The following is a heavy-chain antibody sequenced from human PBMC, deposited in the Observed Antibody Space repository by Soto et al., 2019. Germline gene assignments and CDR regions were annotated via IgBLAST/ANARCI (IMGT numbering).Heavy chain of an antibody. V-gene: IGHV2-5*02. CDR3: ARRQNSLVRGANAFDI. CDR1: GLSLITSGVG. J-gene: IGHJ3*02. Sequence: QITLKESGPTLVKPTQTLTLTCTFSGLSLITSGVGVGWIRQPPGKALEWLALIYWDGDKRYSPSLKSRLTITKDTSKKQVVLTMTNMDPVDTGTYYCARRQNSLVRGANAFDIWGQGTMVTVSS. D-gene: IGHD3-10*01. CDR2: IYWDGDK.